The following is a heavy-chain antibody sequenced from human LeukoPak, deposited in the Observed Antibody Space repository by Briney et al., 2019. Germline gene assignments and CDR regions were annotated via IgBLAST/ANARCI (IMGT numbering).Heavy chain of an antibody. Sequence: GSLRLSCAASGFTFSSYSMNWVRQPPGKGLEWIGEINHSGSTNYNPSLKSRVTISVDTSKNQFSLKLSSVTAADTAVYYCARTGYSSGWYGRSPFDYWGQGTLVTVSS. D-gene: IGHD6-19*01. J-gene: IGHJ4*02. CDR3: ARTGYSSGWYGRSPFDY. V-gene: IGHV4-34*08. CDR2: INHSGST. CDR1: GFTFSSYS.